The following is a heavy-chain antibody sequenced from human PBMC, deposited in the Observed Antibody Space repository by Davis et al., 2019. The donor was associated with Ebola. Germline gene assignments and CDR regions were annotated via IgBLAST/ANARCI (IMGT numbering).Heavy chain of an antibody. CDR3: ARDSQASAGWGGWYFDL. J-gene: IGHJ2*01. D-gene: IGHD2-21*01. Sequence: GESLKISCKGSGYSFTSYWIGWVRQMPGKGLEWMGIIYPGDSDTRYSPSFQGQVTISADKSIRTAYLQWSSLKASDTAMYYCARDSQASAGWGGWYFDLWGRGTLVTVSS. V-gene: IGHV5-51*01. CDR1: GYSFTSYW. CDR2: IYPGDSDT.